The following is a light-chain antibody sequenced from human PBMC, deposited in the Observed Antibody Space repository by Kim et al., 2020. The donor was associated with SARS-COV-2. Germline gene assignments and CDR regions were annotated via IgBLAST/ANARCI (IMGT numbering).Light chain of an antibody. CDR1: QSISTW. V-gene: IGKV1-5*03. Sequence: ASVGARVTITCRASQSISTWLAWYQQKPGKAPKLLIYKAFSVESGVPSRFSGSVSGTEFTLTINSLQPDDFATYYCQQYENTLSNFGGGTKVDIK. J-gene: IGKJ4*01. CDR3: QQYENTLSN. CDR2: KAF.